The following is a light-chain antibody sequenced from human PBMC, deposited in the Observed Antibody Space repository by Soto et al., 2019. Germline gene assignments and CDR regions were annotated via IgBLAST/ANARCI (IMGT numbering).Light chain of an antibody. CDR1: QSVRSN. Sequence: EILMTQSPATLSMSPGERVTLSCRASQSVRSNLAWYQQKLGQAPRLLIYGASTRATGIPARFSGSGSGTEFTLTISSLQSEDFASFYCQQYDGWPRTFGQGTKL. V-gene: IGKV3-15*01. CDR3: QQYDGWPRT. CDR2: GAS. J-gene: IGKJ2*01.